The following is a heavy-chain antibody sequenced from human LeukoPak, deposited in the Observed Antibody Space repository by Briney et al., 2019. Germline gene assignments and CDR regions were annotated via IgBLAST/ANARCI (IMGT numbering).Heavy chain of an antibody. CDR3: ARRRARVPAALNAFDI. CDR2: INHSGST. V-gene: IGHV4-34*01. J-gene: IGHJ3*02. D-gene: IGHD2-2*01. Sequence: SETLSLTCAVYGGSFSGYYWSWIRQPPGKGLEWIGEINHSGSTNYNPFLKSRVTISVDTSKNQFSLKLSSVTAADTAVYYCARRRARVPAALNAFDIWGQGTMVTVSS. CDR1: GGSFSGYY.